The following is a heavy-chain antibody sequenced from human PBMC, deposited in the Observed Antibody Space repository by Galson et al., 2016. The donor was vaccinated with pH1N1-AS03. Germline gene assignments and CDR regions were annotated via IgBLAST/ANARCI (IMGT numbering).Heavy chain of an antibody. CDR2: IESRAAGGTT. D-gene: IGHD3-10*01. CDR1: GFTLSNAW. V-gene: IGHV3-15*04. Sequence: AVSGFTLSNAWMTWVRQAPGKGLEYVGRIESRAAGGTTDYAAPVKGRFSISRDDSKNTLYLQMNSLKTEDTAVYYCSVRDFDWGQGTLVTVSS. J-gene: IGHJ4*02. CDR3: SVRDFD.